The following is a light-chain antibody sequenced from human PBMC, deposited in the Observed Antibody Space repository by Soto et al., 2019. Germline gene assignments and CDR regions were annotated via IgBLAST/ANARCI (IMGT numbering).Light chain of an antibody. CDR3: QQHGRSPPFT. CDR1: QSVSSTY. J-gene: IGKJ2*01. CDR2: GAS. V-gene: IGKV3-20*01. Sequence: IVLTQSPCTLSLSPGERATLSCRASQSVSSTYIAWYQQNPGQAPRLLLYGASTRATGIPDRFSGGGSGTDFTLTIIRLEPEDFAVYFCQQHGRSPPFTFGQGTKVEIK.